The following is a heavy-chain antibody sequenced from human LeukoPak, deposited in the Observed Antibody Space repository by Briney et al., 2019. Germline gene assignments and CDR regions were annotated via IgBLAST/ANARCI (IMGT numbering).Heavy chain of an antibody. CDR3: ARDGPAPL. Sequence: PSETLSLTCAVYGGSFSGYYWSWIRQPPGKGLEWIGEINHSGSTYYNPSLKSRVTISVDRSKNQFSLKLSSVTAADTAVYYCARDGPAPLWGQGTLVTVSS. J-gene: IGHJ4*02. V-gene: IGHV4-34*01. D-gene: IGHD3/OR15-3a*01. CDR2: INHSGST. CDR1: GGSFSGYY.